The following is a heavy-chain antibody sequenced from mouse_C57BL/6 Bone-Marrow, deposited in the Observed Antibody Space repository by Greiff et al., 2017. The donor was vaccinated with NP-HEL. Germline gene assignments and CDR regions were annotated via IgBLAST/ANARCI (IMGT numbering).Heavy chain of an antibody. V-gene: IGHV1-42*01. CDR2: INPSTGGT. CDR1: GYSFTGYY. Sequence: EVKLQESGPELVKPGASVKISCKASGYSFTGYYMNWVKQSPEKSLEWIGEINPSTGGTTYNQKFKAKATLTVDKSSSTAYMQLKSLTSEDSAVYYCARVGGGDYWGQGTTLTVSS. J-gene: IGHJ2*01. CDR3: ARVGGGDY.